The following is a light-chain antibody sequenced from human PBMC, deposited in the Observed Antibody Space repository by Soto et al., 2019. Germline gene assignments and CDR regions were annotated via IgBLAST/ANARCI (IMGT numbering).Light chain of an antibody. CDR3: QQYNNWPPYT. Sequence: ETVLTQSPATLSVSPGERATLSCRASQSVGTNLAWCQQKPGQAPRLLIYGASTRATGIPARFSGSGSGTEFTLTISSLQSEDCAVYYCQQYNNWPPYTFGQGTKLEIK. V-gene: IGKV3-15*01. CDR1: QSVGTN. CDR2: GAS. J-gene: IGKJ2*01.